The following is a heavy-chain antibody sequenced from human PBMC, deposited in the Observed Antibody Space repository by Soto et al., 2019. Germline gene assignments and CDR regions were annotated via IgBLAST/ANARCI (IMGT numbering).Heavy chain of an antibody. CDR3: ARGTDGELSLYYFDY. CDR1: GFTFSSYG. J-gene: IGHJ4*02. CDR2: IWYDGSNK. D-gene: IGHD3-16*02. Sequence: GGSLRLSCAASGFTFSSYGMHWVRQAPGKGLEWVAVIWYDGSNKYYADSVKGRFTISRDNSKNTLYLQMNSLRAEDTAVYYCARGTDGELSLYYFDYWGRGTLVTVSS. V-gene: IGHV3-33*08.